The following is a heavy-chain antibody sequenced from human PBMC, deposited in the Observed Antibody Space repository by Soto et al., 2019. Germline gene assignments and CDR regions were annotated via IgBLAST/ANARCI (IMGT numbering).Heavy chain of an antibody. CDR3: ARGLECPGADCFTNWFDP. V-gene: IGHV4-30-4*01. Sequence: SQTMSLTCSVGRSCETTPEHYWTCIRQSPGQRLEWSGSVYYGWCTGYNPSLKGRCTVALDTSKHQFSLTLTSVTAADTAVYFCARGLECPGADCFTNWFDPYGQGTRVSVAS. CDR2: VYYGWCT. D-gene: IGHD2-21*02. J-gene: IGHJ5*02. CDR1: RSCETTPEHY.